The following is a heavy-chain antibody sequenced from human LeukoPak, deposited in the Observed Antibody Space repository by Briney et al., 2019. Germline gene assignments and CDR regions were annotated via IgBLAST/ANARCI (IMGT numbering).Heavy chain of an antibody. CDR3: ASTYSSSWYGAFDI. Sequence: SETLSLTCTVSGGSISSYYWSWIRQPAGKGLEWIGRIYTSGSTNYNPSLKSRVTMSVDTSKSQFSLKLSSVTAADTAVYYCASTYSSSWYGAFDIWGQGTMVTVSS. D-gene: IGHD6-13*01. V-gene: IGHV4-4*07. CDR1: GGSISSYY. CDR2: IYTSGST. J-gene: IGHJ3*02.